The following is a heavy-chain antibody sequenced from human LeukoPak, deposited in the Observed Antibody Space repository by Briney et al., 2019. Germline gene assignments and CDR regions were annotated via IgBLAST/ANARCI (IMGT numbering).Heavy chain of an antibody. Sequence: GGSLRLSCAASGFTFSDYVMNWVRQAPGKGLDWVSSISSSSSYIYYADSLKGRFTISRDNAKNSLYLQMNSLRAEDTAVYYCAGLWFGDRPPFDYWDQGTLVTVSS. D-gene: IGHD3-10*01. CDR1: GFTFSDYV. CDR3: AGLWFGDRPPFDY. V-gene: IGHV3-21*01. J-gene: IGHJ4*02. CDR2: ISSSSSYI.